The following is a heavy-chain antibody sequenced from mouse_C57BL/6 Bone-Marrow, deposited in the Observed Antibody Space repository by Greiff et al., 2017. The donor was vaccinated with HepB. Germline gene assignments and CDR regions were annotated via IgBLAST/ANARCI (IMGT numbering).Heavy chain of an antibody. V-gene: IGHV5-9-1*02. D-gene: IGHD1-1*01. J-gene: IGHJ2*01. CDR2: ISSGGDYI. CDR1: GFTFSSYA. CDR3: TRGYGSSHFDY. Sequence: EVMLVESGEGLVKPGGSLKLSCAASGFTFSSYAMSWVRQTPEKRLEWVAYISSGGDYIYYADTVKGRFTISRDNARNTLYLQMSSLKSEDTAMYYCTRGYGSSHFDYWGQGTTLTVSS.